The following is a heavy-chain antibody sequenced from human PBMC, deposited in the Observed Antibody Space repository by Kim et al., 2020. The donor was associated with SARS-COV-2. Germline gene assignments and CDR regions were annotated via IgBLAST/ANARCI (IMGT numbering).Heavy chain of an antibody. CDR2: IYSGGST. CDR3: ARDREGYSSSWTSGD. V-gene: IGHV3-53*01. D-gene: IGHD6-13*01. Sequence: GGSLRLSCAASGFTVSSNYMSWVRQAPGKGLEWVSVIYSGGSTYYADSVKGRFTISRDNSKNTLYLQMNSLRAEDTAVYYCARDREGYSSSWTSGDWGQGTLVTVSS. CDR1: GFTVSSNY. J-gene: IGHJ4*02.